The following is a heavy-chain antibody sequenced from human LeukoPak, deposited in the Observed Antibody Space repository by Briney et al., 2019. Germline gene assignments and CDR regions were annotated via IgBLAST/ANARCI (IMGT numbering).Heavy chain of an antibody. J-gene: IGHJ4*02. CDR1: GFTVSNKY. V-gene: IGHV3-53*04. CDR3: ARGAGDDTSGSRMEGAFDY. Sequence: GGSLRLSCAASGFTVSNKYMSWVRQAPGKGLEWVSVIYSGGTTYYADSVKGRFTISRHIPRNTLYLQMNSLRAEDTAVYYCARGAGDDTSGSRMEGAFDYWGQGTLVTVSS. CDR2: IYSGGTT. D-gene: IGHD3-22*01.